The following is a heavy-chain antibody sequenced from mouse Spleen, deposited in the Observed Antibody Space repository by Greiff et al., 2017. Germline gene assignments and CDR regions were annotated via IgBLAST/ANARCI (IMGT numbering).Heavy chain of an antibody. CDR3: ARGDTTVVAPDFDY. J-gene: IGHJ2*01. V-gene: IGHV1-52*01. D-gene: IGHD1-1*01. CDR2: IDPSDSET. Sequence: VQLQQPGAELVRPGSSVKLSCKASGYTFTSYWMHWVKQRPIQGLEWIGNIDPSDSETHYNQKFKDKATLTVDKSSSTAYMQLSSLTSEDSAVYYCARGDTTVVAPDFDYWGQGTTLTVSS. CDR1: GYTFTSYW.